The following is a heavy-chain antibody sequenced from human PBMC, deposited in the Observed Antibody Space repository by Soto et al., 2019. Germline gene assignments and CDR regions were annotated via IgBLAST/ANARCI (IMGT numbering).Heavy chain of an antibody. CDR2: INHSGRT. CDR1: GGSFSGYY. CDR3: ARGGKLPYNWNVGYFDY. Sequence: SETLSLTCAVYGGSFSGYYWSWIRQPPGKGLEWIGEINHSGRTNYNPSLKSRVTISVDTSKNQFSLKLSSVTAADTAVYYCARGGKLPYNWNVGYFDYWGQGTLVTVSS. J-gene: IGHJ4*02. D-gene: IGHD1-20*01. V-gene: IGHV4-34*01.